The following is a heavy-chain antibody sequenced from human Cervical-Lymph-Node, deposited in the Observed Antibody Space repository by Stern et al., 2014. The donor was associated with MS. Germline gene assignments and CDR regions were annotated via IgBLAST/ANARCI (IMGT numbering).Heavy chain of an antibody. Sequence: QEQLAESGSEFKKPGASVKVSCKASRYTFTNYPINWVRQAPGQVLEWMGLINTNSGNSTYAQGFTGRFVFSVDTSVDTAYLQISSLKAEDTAVYYCARDFVDTAMVARSDYFDCWGQGTLVTVSS. V-gene: IGHV7-4-1*02. J-gene: IGHJ4*02. D-gene: IGHD5-18*01. CDR1: RYTFTNYP. CDR3: ARDFVDTAMVARSDYFDC. CDR2: INTNSGNS.